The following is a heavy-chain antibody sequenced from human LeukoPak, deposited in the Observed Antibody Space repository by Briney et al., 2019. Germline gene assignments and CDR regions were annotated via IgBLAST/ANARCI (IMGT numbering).Heavy chain of an antibody. CDR3: ARVPSLGLEAYFYGLDY. V-gene: IGHV3-48*03. CDR1: GFTFSSYE. D-gene: IGHD1-1*01. Sequence: GGSLRLSCAASGFTFSSYEMNWVRQAPGKGLEWVSYISSSGSTIYYADSVKGRFTISRDNAKNSLYLQMNSLRAEDTAVYYCARVPSLGLEAYFYGLDYWGQGTLVTVSP. CDR2: ISSSGSTI. J-gene: IGHJ4*02.